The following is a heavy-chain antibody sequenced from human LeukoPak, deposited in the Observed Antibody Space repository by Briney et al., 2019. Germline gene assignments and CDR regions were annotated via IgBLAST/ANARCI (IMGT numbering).Heavy chain of an antibody. CDR2: TIPIFGTP. D-gene: IGHD3-16*02. Sequence: SVKVSCKASGGTFNSYTISWVRQAPGQGLEWMGGTIPIFGTPSYAQKFQGRVTITADKSTSTAYMELSSLRSEDTAVYYCARDAHRYYYYYMDVWGKGTTVTISS. CDR1: GGTFNSYT. J-gene: IGHJ6*03. CDR3: ARDAHRYYYYYMDV. V-gene: IGHV1-69*06.